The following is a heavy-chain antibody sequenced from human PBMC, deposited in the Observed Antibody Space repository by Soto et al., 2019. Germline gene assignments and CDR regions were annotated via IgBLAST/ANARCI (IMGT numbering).Heavy chain of an antibody. V-gene: IGHV1-18*01. J-gene: IGHJ2*01. D-gene: IGHD1-26*01. CDR1: GYTFTSYG. CDR3: ARDRWESPVWYFDL. CDR2: ISAYNGNT. Sequence: ASVKVSCKASGYTFTSYGISWVRQAPGQGLEWMGWISAYNGNTNYAQKLQGRVTMTTDTSTSTAYMELRSLRSDDTAVYYWARDRWESPVWYFDLWGRGTLVTVSS.